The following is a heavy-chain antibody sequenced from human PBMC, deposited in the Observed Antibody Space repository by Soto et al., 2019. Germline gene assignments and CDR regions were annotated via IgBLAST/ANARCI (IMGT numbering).Heavy chain of an antibody. J-gene: IGHJ4*02. CDR1: GGSISSYY. V-gene: IGHV4-59*01. CDR2: IYYSGST. D-gene: IGHD4-4*01. Sequence: QVQLQESGPGLVKPSETLSLTCTVSGGSISSYYWSWIRQPPGQGLEWIGYIYYSGSTNYNPALKSRVTISVDTAKNQCSLKLSSVTAADKAVYYCARGVKLATVLYGGQGTLVTVSS. CDR3: ARGVKLATVLY.